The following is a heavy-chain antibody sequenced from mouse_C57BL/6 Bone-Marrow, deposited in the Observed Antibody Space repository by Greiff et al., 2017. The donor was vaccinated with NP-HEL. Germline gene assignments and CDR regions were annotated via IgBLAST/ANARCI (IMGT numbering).Heavy chain of an antibody. CDR2: INPGSGGT. D-gene: IGHD3-3*01. V-gene: IGHV1-54*01. CDR1: GYAFTNYL. J-gene: IGHJ1*03. Sequence: VKLQESGAELVRPGTSVKVSCKASGYAFTNYLIEWVKQRPGQGLEWIGVINPGSGGTNYNEKFKGKATLTADKSSSTAYMQLSSLTSEDSAVYFCARGGTGHRYFDVWGTGTTVTVSS. CDR3: ARGGTGHRYFDV.